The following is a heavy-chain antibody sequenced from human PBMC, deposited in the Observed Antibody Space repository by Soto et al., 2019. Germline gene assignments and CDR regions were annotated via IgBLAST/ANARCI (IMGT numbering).Heavy chain of an antibody. CDR1: GGTFSSYA. CDR3: ARRYYDSSGYYFAFDI. CDR2: IIPIFGTA. J-gene: IGHJ3*02. Sequence: ASVKVSCKASGGTFSSYAVSWVRQAPGQGLEWMGGIIPIFGTANYAQKFQGRVTITADESTSTAYMELSSLRSEDTAVYYCARRYYDSSGYYFAFDIWGQGTMVTVSS. D-gene: IGHD3-22*01. V-gene: IGHV1-69*13.